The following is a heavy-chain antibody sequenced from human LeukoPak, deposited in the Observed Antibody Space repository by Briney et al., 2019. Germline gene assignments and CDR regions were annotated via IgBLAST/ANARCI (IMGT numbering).Heavy chain of an antibody. V-gene: IGHV3-21*05. D-gene: IGHD3-10*01. CDR2: IKSSGYYT. CDR3: ARTTGYASGPFDY. CDR1: GFTFSSYS. J-gene: IGHJ4*02. Sequence: PRGSLRLSCAASGFTFSSYSMIWIRQAPGKGLEWVSYIKSSGYYTDYADSVKGRFTISRDNAKNSLYLQMNSLRAEDTAVYYCARTTGYASGPFDYWGQGTLVTVFS.